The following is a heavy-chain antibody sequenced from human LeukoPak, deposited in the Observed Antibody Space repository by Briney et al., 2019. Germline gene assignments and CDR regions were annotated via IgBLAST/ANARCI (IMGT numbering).Heavy chain of an antibody. J-gene: IGHJ4*02. Sequence: SETLSLTCTVSGGSISSYYWSWIRQPPGKGLEWIGYIYYSGSTNYNPSLKSRVTISVDTSKNQFSLKLSSVTAADTAVYYCARGILVGATFDYWGQGTPVTVSS. CDR1: GGSISSYY. CDR2: IYYSGST. V-gene: IGHV4-59*12. D-gene: IGHD1-26*01. CDR3: ARGILVGATFDY.